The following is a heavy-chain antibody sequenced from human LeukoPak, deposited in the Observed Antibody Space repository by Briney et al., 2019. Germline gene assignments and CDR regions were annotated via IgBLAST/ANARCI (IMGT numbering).Heavy chain of an antibody. D-gene: IGHD1-26*01. CDR2: INPSGGST. Sequence: ASVTVSCKASGYTFTSYYMHWVRQAPGQGLEWMGIINPSGGSTSYAQKFQGRATMTRDTSTSTVYMELSSLRSEDTAVYYCARDLVGATPGGYWGQGTLVTVSS. V-gene: IGHV1-46*01. CDR1: GYTFTSYY. CDR3: ARDLVGATPGGY. J-gene: IGHJ4*02.